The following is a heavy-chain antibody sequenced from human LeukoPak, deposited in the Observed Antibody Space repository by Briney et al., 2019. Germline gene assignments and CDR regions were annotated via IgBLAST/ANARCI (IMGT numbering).Heavy chain of an antibody. Sequence: ASVKVSCKASGYTFTTYYIHWVRQAPGQGLEWMGIINPSGGTTTYAQKFQGRVTMTRDTSTSTVYMELSSLRSEDTAMNYCARDGGFCGSTSCYAFYWGQGTLVTVSS. CDR2: INPSGGTT. D-gene: IGHD2-2*01. J-gene: IGHJ4*02. CDR1: GYTFTTYY. V-gene: IGHV1-46*01. CDR3: ARDGGFCGSTSCYAFY.